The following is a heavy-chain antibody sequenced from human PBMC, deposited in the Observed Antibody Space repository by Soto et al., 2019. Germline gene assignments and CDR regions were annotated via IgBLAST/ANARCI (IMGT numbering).Heavy chain of an antibody. CDR1: GFTFSSYS. CDR3: AREVRQQLVDYYYYYGMDV. D-gene: IGHD6-13*01. J-gene: IGHJ6*02. Sequence: GGSLRLSCVASGFTFSSYSMNWVRQAPGKGLEWVSPISSSSSYIYYADSVKGRFTTSRDNAKNSLYLQMNSLRAEDTAVYYCAREVRQQLVDYYYYYGMDVWGQGTTVTVSS. V-gene: IGHV3-21*01. CDR2: ISSSSSYI.